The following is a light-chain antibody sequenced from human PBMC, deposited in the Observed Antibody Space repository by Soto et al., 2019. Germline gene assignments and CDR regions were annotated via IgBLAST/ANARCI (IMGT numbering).Light chain of an antibody. V-gene: IGKV1-9*01. J-gene: IGKJ4*01. CDR1: QGINSY. Sequence: DIQLTQSPSFLSASVGDRVTVTCRASQGINSYLAWYQQKPGKAPKLLIYTASTLQSGVPSRFSGSGSGTEFTLTITSLQPEDFAAYYCQQLYSYPLTFGGGTKVDNK. CDR3: QQLYSYPLT. CDR2: TAS.